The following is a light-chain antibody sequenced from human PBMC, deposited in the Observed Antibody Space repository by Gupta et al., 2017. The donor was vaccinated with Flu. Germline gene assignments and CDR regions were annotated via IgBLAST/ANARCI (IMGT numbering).Light chain of an antibody. CDR2: EVS. Sequence: QSALTQPASESGSPGQSITISCSGTSSDGGGYDYVSWYQHHPGKAPKVIICEVSNRPSGVSNRFSGSKSGNTASLTISGLQAEDEADYYCISYTSSRTWVFGGGTKLTVL. CDR3: ISYTSSRTWV. CDR1: SSDGGGYDY. J-gene: IGLJ3*02. V-gene: IGLV2-14*01.